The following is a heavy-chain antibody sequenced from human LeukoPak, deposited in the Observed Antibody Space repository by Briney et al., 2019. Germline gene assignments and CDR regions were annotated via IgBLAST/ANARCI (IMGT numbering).Heavy chain of an antibody. V-gene: IGHV1-8*03. D-gene: IGHD2-2*02. CDR3: ARGIVVVPAAIFGAFDI. Sequence: ASVKVSCKASGYTFTSYDINWVRQAPGQGLEWMGWMNHNSGNTDYAQKFQGRVTITRNTSIRTAYMELTSLRSEDTAVYYCARGIVVVPAAIFGAFDIWGQGTMVTVSS. CDR2: MNHNSGNT. J-gene: IGHJ3*02. CDR1: GYTFTSYD.